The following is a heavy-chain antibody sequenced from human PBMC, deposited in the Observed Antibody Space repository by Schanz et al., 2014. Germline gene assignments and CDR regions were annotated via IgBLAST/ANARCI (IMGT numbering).Heavy chain of an antibody. V-gene: IGHV3-48*03. Sequence: VQLVESGGGVVQPGRSLRLSCAASGFTFSSYAMSWVRQAPGKGLEWVSYICSSGNTIYYADSVKGRFTISRDNAKNSLYLQMNSLRAEDTAVFYCARAHGNNWYGKGLDYWGQGTQVTVSS. CDR2: ICSSGNTI. D-gene: IGHD1-1*01. CDR1: GFTFSSYA. J-gene: IGHJ4*02. CDR3: ARAHGNNWYGKGLDY.